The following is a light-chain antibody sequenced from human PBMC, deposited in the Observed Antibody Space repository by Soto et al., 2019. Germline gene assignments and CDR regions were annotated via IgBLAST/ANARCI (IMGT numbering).Light chain of an antibody. CDR2: DNN. Sequence: VLTQPPSVSGAPGQRVTISCSGSSSNIGAGYDVHWYQQLPGTAPKLLIYDNNNRPSGVPGRFSGSKSGTSASLAITGLQAEDEADYYCASWDDSLNGPVFGTGTKVTVL. CDR3: ASWDDSLNGPV. V-gene: IGLV1-40*01. CDR1: SSNIGAGYD. J-gene: IGLJ1*01.